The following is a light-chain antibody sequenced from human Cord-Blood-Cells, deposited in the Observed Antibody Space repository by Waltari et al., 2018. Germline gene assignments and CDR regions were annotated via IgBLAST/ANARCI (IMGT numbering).Light chain of an antibody. Sequence: DIQMTQSPSSLSASVGDRVTITCRASQSISSYLNWYQQKPGKAPKLLIYAESSLQSGVPSRFSGSGSGTDFTLSISSLQPEDFATDYCQQSYSTLTFGGGTKVEIK. CDR1: QSISSY. V-gene: IGKV1-39*01. J-gene: IGKJ4*01. CDR2: AES. CDR3: QQSYSTLT.